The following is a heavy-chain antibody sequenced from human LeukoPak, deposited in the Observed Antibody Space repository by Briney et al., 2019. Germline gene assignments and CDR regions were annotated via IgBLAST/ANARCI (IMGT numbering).Heavy chain of an antibody. V-gene: IGHV4-59*12. CDR1: GGSISSYY. Sequence: SETLSLTCTVSGGSISSYYWSWIRQPPGKGLEWIGYIYYSGSTNYNPSLESRVTISVAPSKNQFSLNLNSVTAADTAVYYCARGVTSALSYYYGMDVWGQGTTVTVSS. D-gene: IGHD2/OR15-2a*01. CDR2: IYYSGST. CDR3: ARGVTSALSYYYGMDV. J-gene: IGHJ6*02.